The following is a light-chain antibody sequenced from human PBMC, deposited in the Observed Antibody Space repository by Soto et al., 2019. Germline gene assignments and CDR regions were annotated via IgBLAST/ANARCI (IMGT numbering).Light chain of an antibody. Sequence: QSVLTQPPSASGTPGQRVTISCSGSSSNIGSNTVIWYQQLPGTAPKVLIYSNNQRPSGVPDRFSGSKSGTSASLAISGLQSEDEADYYCAAWDDSLKGVVFGGGTKLTVL. CDR3: AAWDDSLKGVV. CDR1: SSNIGSNT. J-gene: IGLJ2*01. CDR2: SNN. V-gene: IGLV1-44*01.